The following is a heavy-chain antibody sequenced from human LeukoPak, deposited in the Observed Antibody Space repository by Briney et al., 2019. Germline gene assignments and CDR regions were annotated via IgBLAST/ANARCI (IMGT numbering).Heavy chain of an antibody. CDR2: IYPSGST. CDR3: ARAYFSSWYMNWFDP. Sequence: KTSETLSLTCTVSGYSISSGYYWGWIRQPPGKGLEWIGSIYPSGSTYYYPSLKSRVTISLDTSKNQFSLKLSSVTAADTAVYYCARAYFSSWYMNWFDPWGQGTLVTVSS. V-gene: IGHV4-38-2*02. J-gene: IGHJ5*02. D-gene: IGHD6-13*01. CDR1: GYSISSGYY.